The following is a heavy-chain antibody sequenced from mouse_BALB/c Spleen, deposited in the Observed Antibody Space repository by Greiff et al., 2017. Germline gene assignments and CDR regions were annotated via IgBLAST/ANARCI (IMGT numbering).Heavy chain of an antibody. D-gene: IGHD1-1*01. V-gene: IGHV5-6*01. J-gene: IGHJ2*01. CDR1: GFTFSSYG. CDR3: ARHEDYYGSSYVDY. Sequence: DVHLVESGGDLVKPGGSLKLSCAASGFTFSSYGMSWVRQTPDKRLEWVATISSGGSYTYYPDSVKGRFTISRDNAKNTLYLQMSSLKSEDTAMYYCARHEDYYGSSYVDYWGQGTTLTVSS. CDR2: ISSGGSYT.